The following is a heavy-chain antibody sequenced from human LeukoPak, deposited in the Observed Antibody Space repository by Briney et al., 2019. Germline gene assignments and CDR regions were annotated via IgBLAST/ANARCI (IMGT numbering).Heavy chain of an antibody. J-gene: IGHJ3*02. V-gene: IGHV3-74*01. CDR3: ARVRGYCSGGSCYRDLAFDI. Sequence: PGRSLRLSCAASGFTFTSYWMHWVRQAPGKGLVWVSRINSDGSSTTYADSLKGRFTTPRDNAKNTLYLKMNSLRAEDTAVYYCARVRGYCSGGSCYRDLAFDIWGQGTMVTVSS. CDR1: GFTFTSYW. CDR2: INSDGSST. D-gene: IGHD2-15*01.